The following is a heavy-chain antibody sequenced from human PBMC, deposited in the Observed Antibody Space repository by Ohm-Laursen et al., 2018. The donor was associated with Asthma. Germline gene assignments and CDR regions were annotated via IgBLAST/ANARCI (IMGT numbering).Heavy chain of an antibody. Sequence: SLRLSCAASGFTFSDYYMSWIRQAPGKGLEWVSYISSSGSTIYYADSVKGRFTISRDNAKNSLYLQMNSLRAEDTAVYYCARGRDIAARPWYFQHWGQGTLVTVSS. CDR3: ARGRDIAARPWYFQH. CDR2: ISSSGSTI. D-gene: IGHD6-6*01. J-gene: IGHJ1*01. V-gene: IGHV3-11*01. CDR1: GFTFSDYY.